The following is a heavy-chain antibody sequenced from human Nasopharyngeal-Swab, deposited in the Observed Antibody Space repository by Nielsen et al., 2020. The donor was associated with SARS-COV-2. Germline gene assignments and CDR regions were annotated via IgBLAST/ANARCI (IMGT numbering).Heavy chain of an antibody. J-gene: IGHJ4*02. Sequence: GESLKISCEASGFSFSSYAIHWVRQAPGKGLEWVAVISHDGTNKYYADSVKGRFTISRDNSKDTLYLQMDSLRAEDTAVYYCAKVSVVVVTVTHYFDYWGQGTLVTVSS. CDR1: GFSFSSYA. CDR2: ISHDGTNK. V-gene: IGHV3-30*18. CDR3: AKVSVVVVTVTHYFDY. D-gene: IGHD2-21*02.